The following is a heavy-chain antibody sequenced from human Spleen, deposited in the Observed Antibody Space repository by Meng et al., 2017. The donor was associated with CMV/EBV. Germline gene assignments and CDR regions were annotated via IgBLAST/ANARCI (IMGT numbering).Heavy chain of an antibody. CDR2: IYYSGST. Sequence: SETLSLTCTGFGDSISSSRYYWGWIRQSPGKGLEWIGYIYYSGSTYYNPSLKSRITISVDTSKNQFSLKLNSVTAADAAVYYCARDGAARPPGYYGMDVWGQGTTVTVSS. V-gene: IGHV4-39*07. CDR3: ARDGAARPPGYYGMDV. D-gene: IGHD6-6*01. CDR1: GDSISSSRYY. J-gene: IGHJ6*02.